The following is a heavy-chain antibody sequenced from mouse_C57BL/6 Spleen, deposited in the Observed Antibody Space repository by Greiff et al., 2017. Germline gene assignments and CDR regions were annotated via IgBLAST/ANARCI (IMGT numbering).Heavy chain of an antibody. V-gene: IGHV5-17*01. Sequence: EVKLVESGGGLVKPGGSLKLSCAASGFTFSDYGMHWVRQAPETRLEWVAYISSGSSTIYYADTVKGRFTISRANAKNTLFLQMTSLRSEDTAMDYCARKAYYSNYDWYFDVWGTGTTVTVSS. J-gene: IGHJ1*03. D-gene: IGHD2-5*01. CDR3: ARKAYYSNYDWYFDV. CDR1: GFTFSDYG. CDR2: ISSGSSTI.